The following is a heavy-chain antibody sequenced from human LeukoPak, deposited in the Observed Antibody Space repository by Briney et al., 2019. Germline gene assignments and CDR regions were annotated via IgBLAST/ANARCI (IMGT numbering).Heavy chain of an antibody. V-gene: IGHV1-2*02. D-gene: IGHD4/OR15-4a*01. CDR1: GYTDYY. CDR2: IDPKTGGT. J-gene: IGHJ4*02. Sequence: GASVKVSCKVSGYTDYYVHWMRQAPGQALERMGGIDPKTGGTEFVQKSQGRVTITRDMYITTVYMEVSSLSSDDTAVYYCVRDDCGPCKKEFDYWGQGTLVTVSS. CDR3: VRDDCGPCKKEFDY.